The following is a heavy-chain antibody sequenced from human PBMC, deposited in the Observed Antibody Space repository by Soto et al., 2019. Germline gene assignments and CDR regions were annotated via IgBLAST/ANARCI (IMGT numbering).Heavy chain of an antibody. D-gene: IGHD2-21*02. CDR1: GGTFSSYT. Sequence: QVQLVQSGAEVKKPGSSVKVSCKASGGTFSSYTISWVRQAPGQGLEWMGRIIPIHGIANYAQKFQGRVTITADKSTSTAYMELSSLRSEDTAVYYCARDDGLAYCGGDCYSWGQGTLVTVSS. CDR2: IIPIHGIA. V-gene: IGHV1-69*02. J-gene: IGHJ4*02. CDR3: ARDDGLAYCGGDCYS.